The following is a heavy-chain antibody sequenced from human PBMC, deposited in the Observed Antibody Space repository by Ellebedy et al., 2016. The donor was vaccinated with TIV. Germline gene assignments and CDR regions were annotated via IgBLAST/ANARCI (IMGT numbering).Heavy chain of an antibody. D-gene: IGHD2-2*01. CDR3: AREEYCSSTSCSSGAFDI. CDR2: ISAYNGNT. Sequence: ASVKVSCXASGYTFTSYGISWVRQAPGQGLEWMGWISAYNGNTNYAQKLQGRVTMTTDTSTSTAYMELRSLRSDDTAVYYCAREEYCSSTSCSSGAFDIWGQGTMVTVSS. CDR1: GYTFTSYG. J-gene: IGHJ3*02. V-gene: IGHV1-18*01.